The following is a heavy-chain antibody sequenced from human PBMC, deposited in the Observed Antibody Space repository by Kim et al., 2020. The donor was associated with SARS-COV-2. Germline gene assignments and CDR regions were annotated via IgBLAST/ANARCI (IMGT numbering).Heavy chain of an antibody. CDR2: IRPDGSDK. J-gene: IGHJ4*02. CDR1: GFTFSDYW. CDR3: VRDPIRVSGY. Sequence: GGSLRLSCVASGFTFSDYWMSWVRQAPGKGPEWVANIRPDGSDKSYVDSVKGRFIISRDNAKKSLDLQLNNLRAEDTALYHCVRDPIRVSGYWGQGTLVTVSS. V-gene: IGHV3-7*01. D-gene: IGHD4-17*01.